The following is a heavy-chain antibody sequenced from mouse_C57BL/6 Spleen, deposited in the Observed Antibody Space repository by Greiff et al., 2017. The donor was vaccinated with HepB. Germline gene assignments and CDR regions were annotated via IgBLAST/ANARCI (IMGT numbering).Heavy chain of an antibody. CDR1: GYTFTSYW. D-gene: IGHD2-4*01. Sequence: QVQLQQPGAELVRPGSSVKLSCKASGYTFTSYWMDWVKQRPGQGLEWIGNIYPSDSDTDYNQKFKDKAILTVDKSSSTAYMQLSSLTSEDSAVYYCAREGATTIEDWYFDVWGTGTTVTVSS. J-gene: IGHJ1*03. V-gene: IGHV1-61*01. CDR3: AREGATTIEDWYFDV. CDR2: IYPSDSDT.